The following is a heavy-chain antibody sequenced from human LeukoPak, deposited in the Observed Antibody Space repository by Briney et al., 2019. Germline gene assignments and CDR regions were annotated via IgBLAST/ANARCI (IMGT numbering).Heavy chain of an antibody. CDR3: ARVAIGDYFDY. D-gene: IGHD3-10*01. Sequence: PGGSLRLSCAASGFTVSSNYMSWVRQAPGKGLEWVSVIYRGGSTYYADSVKGRFTISRDNSKNTLYLQMNSLRAEDTAVYYCARVAIGDYFDYWGQGTLVTVSS. CDR2: IYRGGST. V-gene: IGHV3-53*01. J-gene: IGHJ4*02. CDR1: GFTVSSNY.